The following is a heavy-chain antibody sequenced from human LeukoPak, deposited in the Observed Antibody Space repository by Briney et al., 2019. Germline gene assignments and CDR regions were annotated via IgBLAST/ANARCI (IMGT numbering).Heavy chain of an antibody. Sequence: GSLRLSCAASGFTFSSYSMNWVRQAPGKGLEWVSSISSSSSYIYYADSVKGRFTISRDNAKNSLYLQMNSLRAEDTAVYYCARVMDIVATIDYWGQGTLVTVSS. CDR3: ARVMDIVATIDY. D-gene: IGHD5-12*01. V-gene: IGHV3-21*01. CDR2: ISSSSSYI. CDR1: GFTFSSYS. J-gene: IGHJ4*02.